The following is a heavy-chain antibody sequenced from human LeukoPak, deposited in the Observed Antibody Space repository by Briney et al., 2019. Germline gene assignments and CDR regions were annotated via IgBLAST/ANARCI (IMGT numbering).Heavy chain of an antibody. J-gene: IGHJ5*02. Sequence: GGSLRLSCVASGFTFSSYAMHWVRQAPGKGLEWVAVISYDGSNKYYADSVKGRFTISRDNSKNTLYLQMNSLRAEDTAVYYCARDNTVTDSTWFDPWGQGTLVTVSS. CDR2: ISYDGSNK. V-gene: IGHV3-30-3*01. CDR3: ARDNTVTDSTWFDP. CDR1: GFTFSSYA. D-gene: IGHD4-17*01.